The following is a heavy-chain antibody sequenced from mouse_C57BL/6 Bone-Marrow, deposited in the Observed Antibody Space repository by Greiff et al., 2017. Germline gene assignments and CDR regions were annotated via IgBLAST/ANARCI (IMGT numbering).Heavy chain of an antibody. Sequence: VQLKESGPVLVKPGPSVKISCKASGFTFTDYYMHWVKQSHGKSLEWIGLVYPYNGGTSYNPKFTGKATFTVETSSSTAYMEPNSLNYEDSAHSYCARGRYLWGFAYWGQGTLVTVSA. D-gene: IGHD5-1-1*01. J-gene: IGHJ3*01. V-gene: IGHV1-36*01. CDR3: ARGRYLWGFAY. CDR2: VYPYNGGT. CDR1: GFTFTDYY.